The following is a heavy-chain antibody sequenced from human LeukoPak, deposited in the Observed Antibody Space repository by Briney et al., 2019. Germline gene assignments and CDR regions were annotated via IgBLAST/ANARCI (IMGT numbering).Heavy chain of an antibody. CDR3: ARGSRAEYTYGLYHY. CDR1: GGSISSSSYY. J-gene: IGHJ4*02. Sequence: SETLSLTCTVSGGSISSSSYYWGWIRQPPGKGLEWIGSIYYSGSTYYNPSLRSRVTISGDTSKNQFSLKLISVTAADTAVYYCARGSRAEYTYGLYHYWGQGTLVTVSS. CDR2: IYYSGST. D-gene: IGHD5-18*01. V-gene: IGHV4-39*07.